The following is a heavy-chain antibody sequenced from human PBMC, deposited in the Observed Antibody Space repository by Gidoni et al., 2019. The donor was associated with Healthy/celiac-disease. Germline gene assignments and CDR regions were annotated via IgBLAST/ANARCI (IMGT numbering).Heavy chain of an antibody. CDR2: ISGSGGST. CDR3: ASRRDSSGYPEYFQH. J-gene: IGHJ1*01. Sequence: EVQLLESGGGLVQPGGSLRLSCAASGFTFSSYAMSWVRQAPGKGLEWVSAISGSGGSTYYADSVKGRFTISGDNSKNTLYLQMNSLRAEDTAVYYCASRRDSSGYPEYFQHWGQGTLVTVSS. V-gene: IGHV3-23*01. D-gene: IGHD3-22*01. CDR1: GFTFSSYA.